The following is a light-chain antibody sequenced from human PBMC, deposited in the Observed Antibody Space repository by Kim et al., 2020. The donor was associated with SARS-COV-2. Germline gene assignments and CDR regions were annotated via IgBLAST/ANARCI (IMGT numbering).Light chain of an antibody. V-gene: IGKV1-17*01. Sequence: DIQMTQSPSSLSASVEDRVTITCRASQGIGNDLGWYQQKPGKAPTRLIYSASTLQSGVPSRFSGSGSGTEFTLTISRLQPEDFATYYCLQHSSYPPTFGQGTKLEI. CDR1: QGIGND. CDR3: LQHSSYPPT. CDR2: SAS. J-gene: IGKJ2*01.